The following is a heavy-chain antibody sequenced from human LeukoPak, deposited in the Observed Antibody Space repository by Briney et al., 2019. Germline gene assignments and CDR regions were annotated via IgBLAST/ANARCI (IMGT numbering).Heavy chain of an antibody. D-gene: IGHD2-15*01. J-gene: IGHJ4*02. Sequence: GGSLRLSCAASGFTVSSNYMSWVRQAPGKGLEWVSVIYSGGSTYYADSVKGRFTISRDNSKNTLYLQMNSLRAEDTAVYYCATYCSGGSCYPYSSYWGQGTLVTVSS. CDR2: IYSGGST. CDR1: GFTVSSNY. CDR3: ATYCSGGSCYPYSSY. V-gene: IGHV3-53*01.